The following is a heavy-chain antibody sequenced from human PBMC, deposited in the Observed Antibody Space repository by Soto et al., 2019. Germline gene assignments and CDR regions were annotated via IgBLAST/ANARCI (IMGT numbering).Heavy chain of an antibody. CDR1: GFTFSSYG. V-gene: IGHV3-33*01. CDR2: IWYDGSNK. D-gene: IGHD1-26*01. CDR3: AREVSGSYRIDY. Sequence: QVQLVESGGGVVQPGRSLRLSCAASGFTFSSYGMHWVRQAPGKGLEWVAVIWYDGSNKYYADSVKGRFTISRDNSKNTLYLQMNSLRAEDTAVYYCAREVSGSYRIDYWGQGTLVTVSS. J-gene: IGHJ4*02.